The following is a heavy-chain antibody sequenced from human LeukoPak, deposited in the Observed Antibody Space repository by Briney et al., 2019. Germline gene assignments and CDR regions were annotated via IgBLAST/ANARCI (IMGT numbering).Heavy chain of an antibody. V-gene: IGHV3-30*02. CDR2: IRYDGSNK. CDR3: GLTFGGWPR. D-gene: IGHD6-19*01. J-gene: IGHJ4*02. CDR1: GFTFSSYG. Sequence: PGGSLRLSCAASGFTFSSYGMHWVRQAPGKGLEWVAFIRYDGSNKYYADSVKGRFTISGDNSKNTLYLQMNSLRAEDTAVYYSGLTFGGWPRWGQRALVTAAS.